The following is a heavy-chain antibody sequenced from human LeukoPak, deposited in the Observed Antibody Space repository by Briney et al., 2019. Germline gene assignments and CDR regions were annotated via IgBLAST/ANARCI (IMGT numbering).Heavy chain of an antibody. Sequence: SETLSLTCAVYGGSFSNNFWNWIRQTPGKGLEWIGEISHSGSTNYNPSLKSRVTISVDTSKNQFSLKLSSVTAADTAVYYCASISSSWYGDDYWGQGTLVTVSS. V-gene: IGHV4-34*01. D-gene: IGHD6-13*01. CDR3: ASISSSWYGDDY. CDR1: GGSFSNNF. J-gene: IGHJ4*02. CDR2: ISHSGST.